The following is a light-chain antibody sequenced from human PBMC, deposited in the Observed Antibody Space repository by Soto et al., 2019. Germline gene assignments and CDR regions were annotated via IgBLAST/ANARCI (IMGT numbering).Light chain of an antibody. CDR1: HSLNSNS. CDR3: QQYDGSPRT. J-gene: IGKJ1*01. Sequence: DIVLTQSPGTLSVSPGERATLSCRPSHSLNSNSLAWYQQKPGQAPRLLIYNAYNRASGIPDRFSGSGSGTDFTLTISRLEPEDFVVYHCQQYDGSPRTFGQGTKVEVK. V-gene: IGKV3-20*01. CDR2: NAY.